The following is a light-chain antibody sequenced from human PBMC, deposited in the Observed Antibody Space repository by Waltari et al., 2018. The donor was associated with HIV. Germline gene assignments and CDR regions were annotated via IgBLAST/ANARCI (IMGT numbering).Light chain of an antibody. CDR2: EGT. CDR3: CSYAGNRIYV. J-gene: IGLJ1*01. V-gene: IGLV2-23*01. CDR1: NNDVGSFTF. Sequence: QSALTQPASVSGSPGQSITIPCAGSNNDVGSFTFVSWYQQHPGKVPKLMIYEGTKRPAGVSHRFSGSTSGNTASLTISGLQAEDEADYYCCSYAGNRIYVFGHGTRVTVL.